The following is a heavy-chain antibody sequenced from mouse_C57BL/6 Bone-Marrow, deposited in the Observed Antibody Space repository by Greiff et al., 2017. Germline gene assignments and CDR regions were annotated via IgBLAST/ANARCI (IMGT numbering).Heavy chain of an antibody. Sequence: EVKLVESGGGLVQPGGSLKLSCAASGFTFSDYYMYWVRQTPEKRLEWVAYISNGGGSTYYPDTVKGRFTISRDNAKNTLYLQMSRLKSEDTAMYYCARQGYSNFFDYWGQGTTLTVSS. CDR3: ARQGYSNFFDY. V-gene: IGHV5-12*01. J-gene: IGHJ2*01. CDR1: GFTFSDYY. CDR2: ISNGGGST. D-gene: IGHD2-5*01.